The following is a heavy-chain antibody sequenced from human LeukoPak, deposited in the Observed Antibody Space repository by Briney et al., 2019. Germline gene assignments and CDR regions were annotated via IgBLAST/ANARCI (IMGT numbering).Heavy chain of an antibody. D-gene: IGHD2-2*01. Sequence: ASVTVSCKASGYTFTNYGITWVRQAPGQGLEWMGWISTYNGNTNYAQRLQGRVTMTTETSTSTAYMELRSLRSDDTAVYYCARTCPGASCYVIYWGQGTLVTVSS. CDR1: GYTFTNYG. CDR3: ARTCPGASCYVIY. J-gene: IGHJ4*02. CDR2: ISTYNGNT. V-gene: IGHV1-18*01.